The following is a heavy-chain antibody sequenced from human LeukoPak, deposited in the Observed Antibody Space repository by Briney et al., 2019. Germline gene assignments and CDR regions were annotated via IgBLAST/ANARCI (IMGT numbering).Heavy chain of an antibody. CDR2: IYTSGST. D-gene: IGHD4-17*01. Sequence: SETLSLTCTVSGGSISSGSYYWSWIRQPAGRGLEWIGRIYTSGSTNYNPSLKSRVTISVDTSKNQFSLKLSSVTAADTAVYYCARSSTVTPNGMDVWGQGTTVTVSS. CDR3: ARSSTVTPNGMDV. CDR1: GGSISSGSYY. V-gene: IGHV4-61*02. J-gene: IGHJ6*02.